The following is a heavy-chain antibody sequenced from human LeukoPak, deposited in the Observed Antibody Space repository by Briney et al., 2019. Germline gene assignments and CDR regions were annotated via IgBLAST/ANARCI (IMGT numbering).Heavy chain of an antibody. CDR2: IYSGGST. CDR3: ARVRWLQFFDY. J-gene: IGHJ4*02. Sequence: GGSLRLSCAASGFTFSSYWMSWVRQAPGKGLEWVSVIYSGGSTYYADSVKGRFTISRDNSKNTLYLQMNSLRAEDTAVYYCARVRWLQFFDYWGQGTLVTVSS. V-gene: IGHV3-66*01. D-gene: IGHD5-24*01. CDR1: GFTFSSYW.